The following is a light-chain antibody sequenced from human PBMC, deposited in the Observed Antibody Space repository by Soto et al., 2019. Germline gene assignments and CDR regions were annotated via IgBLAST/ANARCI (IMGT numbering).Light chain of an antibody. CDR1: QGISSY. Sequence: AIRMTQSPSSFSASTGDRVTITCRASQGISSYLAWYQQKPGKAPKLLIYAASTWQSGVPSRFIGSGSGTDFTLTISCLQSEDFATYYCQQYYSYPHTFGQGTKVEIK. CDR2: AAS. J-gene: IGKJ1*01. V-gene: IGKV1-8*01. CDR3: QQYYSYPHT.